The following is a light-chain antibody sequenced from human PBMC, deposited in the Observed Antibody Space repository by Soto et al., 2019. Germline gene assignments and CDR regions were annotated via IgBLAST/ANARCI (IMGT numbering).Light chain of an antibody. CDR1: QSVDSRF. V-gene: IGKV3-20*01. CDR2: GAT. CDR3: QQYDSSRT. Sequence: EIVLTQSPGTLSLSPGEIVTLSCRASQSVDSRFLAWYQQKPGQAPRLLVYGATIRATGSPDRFSGGGSGTDFTISIRRLEPEDVAVYYCQQYDSSRTFGQGTKVEMK. J-gene: IGKJ1*01.